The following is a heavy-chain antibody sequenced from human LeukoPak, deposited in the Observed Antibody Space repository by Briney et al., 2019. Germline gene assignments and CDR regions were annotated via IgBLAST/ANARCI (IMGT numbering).Heavy chain of an antibody. V-gene: IGHV4-59*12. CDR1: GASITTYS. J-gene: IGHJ4*02. CDR2: FSLGGSGTT. Sequence: SETLSLTCIVSGASITTYSWNWLRQSPGKGLEWIGYFSLGGSGTTSYTSSLKSRVTISVDTSKNQFSLKLSSVTAADTAVYYCARVTVALFDYWGQGTLVTVSS. CDR3: ARVTVALFDY. D-gene: IGHD4-23*01.